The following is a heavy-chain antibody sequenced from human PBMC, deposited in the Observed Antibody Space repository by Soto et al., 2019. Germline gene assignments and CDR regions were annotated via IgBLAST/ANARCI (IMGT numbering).Heavy chain of an antibody. CDR1: GFPFSNYN. Sequence: GGSLRLSCAASGFPFSNYNLNWVRQAPGKGLEWVSSITSSTSDIYYADSVKGRFTISRDNAKNSLYLHMNSLRAEDTAVYYCARPYSGSYYFDYWGQGTLVTVSS. V-gene: IGHV3-21*01. CDR2: ITSSTSDI. J-gene: IGHJ4*02. D-gene: IGHD1-26*01. CDR3: ARPYSGSYYFDY.